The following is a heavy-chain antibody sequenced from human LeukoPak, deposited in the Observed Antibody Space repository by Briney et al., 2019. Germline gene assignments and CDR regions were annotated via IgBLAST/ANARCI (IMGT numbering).Heavy chain of an antibody. J-gene: IGHJ4*02. Sequence: ASVKVSCKTSGYRFTDDYIHWVRQAPGQGLEWMGWINPDTDFTNYARKFRGRVIMTRDTSIRTAYMEVRRLTFDDTAIYYCAPTSEAYTSNWSVWGQGTLVTVSP. CDR2: INPDTDFT. CDR1: GYRFTDDY. D-gene: IGHD3-16*01. V-gene: IGHV1-2*02. CDR3: APTSEAYTSNWSV.